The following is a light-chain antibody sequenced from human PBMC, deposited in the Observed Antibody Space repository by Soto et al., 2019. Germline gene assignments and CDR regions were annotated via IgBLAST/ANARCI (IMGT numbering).Light chain of an antibody. CDR1: QSVSSNY. J-gene: IGKJ4*01. Sequence: EIVLTQSPGTLSLSQGERATLSCRASQSVSSNYLAWYQQKPGQAPRLLIYGASSRVTGIPDRFSGSGSGTDFTLTISRLEPEDFAVYYCQPYGTSSITFGGGTKVDIK. CDR2: GAS. CDR3: QPYGTSSIT. V-gene: IGKV3-20*01.